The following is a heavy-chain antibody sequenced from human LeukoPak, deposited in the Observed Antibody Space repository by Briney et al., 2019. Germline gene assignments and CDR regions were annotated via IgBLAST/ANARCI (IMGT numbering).Heavy chain of an antibody. CDR1: GFTFSSYS. D-gene: IGHD6-25*01. J-gene: IGHJ6*03. V-gene: IGHV3-21*01. Sequence: GGSLRLSCAASGFTFSSYSMNWVRQAPGKGLEWVSSISSSSSYIYYADSVKGRFTISRDNAKNSLYLQMNSLRAEDTAVYYCARVPFIAACMDVWGKGTTVTVSS. CDR3: ARVPFIAACMDV. CDR2: ISSSSSYI.